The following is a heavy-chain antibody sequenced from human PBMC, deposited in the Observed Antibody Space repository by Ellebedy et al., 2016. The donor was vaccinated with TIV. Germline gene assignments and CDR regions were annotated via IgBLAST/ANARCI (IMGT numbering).Heavy chain of an antibody. CDR3: ARDRVQLNPPWPMDV. V-gene: IGHV4-61*02. J-gene: IGHJ6*03. D-gene: IGHD1-1*01. CDR1: GGSISSGSYY. Sequence: SETLSLXCTVSGGSISSGSYYWSWIRQPAGKGLEWIGRIYTSGSTNYNPSLKSRVTMSVDTSKNQFSLKLSSVTAADTAVYYCARDRVQLNPPWPMDVWGKGTTVTVSS. CDR2: IYTSGST.